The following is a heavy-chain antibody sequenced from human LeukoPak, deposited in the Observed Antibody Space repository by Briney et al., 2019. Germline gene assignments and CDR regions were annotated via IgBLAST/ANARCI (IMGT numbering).Heavy chain of an antibody. V-gene: IGHV1-24*01. CDR3: ATRVLWRILDCFDM. Sequence: ASVKVSCKVSGKRLSGLSMAWVRQAPGKGLEWRGGFDPEVDKIKFAQKFQGRVTLTEDTSTDTAYMELSSLRSDDTAVYYCATRVLWRILDCFDMWGQGTMVTVSS. J-gene: IGHJ3*02. D-gene: IGHD3-16*01. CDR1: GKRLSGLS. CDR2: FDPEVDKI.